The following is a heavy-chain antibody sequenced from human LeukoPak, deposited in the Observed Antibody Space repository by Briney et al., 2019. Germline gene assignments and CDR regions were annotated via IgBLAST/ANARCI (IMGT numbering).Heavy chain of an antibody. D-gene: IGHD1-1*01. CDR2: ITSSSTYT. Sequence: GGSLRLSCAASTFTFSTYNMNRVRQAPGKGLEWVSSITSSSTYTFYADSVRGRFTISRDNAKSTLYLQMNSLRAEDTAVYYCARDRTVYFDYWGQGTLVTVSS. V-gene: IGHV3-21*01. J-gene: IGHJ4*02. CDR1: TFTFSTYN. CDR3: ARDRTVYFDY.